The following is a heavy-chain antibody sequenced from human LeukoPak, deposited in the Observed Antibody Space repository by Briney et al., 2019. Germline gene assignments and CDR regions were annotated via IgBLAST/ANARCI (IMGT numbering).Heavy chain of an antibody. CDR3: ARGYYDFWSGYSN. CDR2: ISSSSSYI. CDR1: GFTFSSYS. J-gene: IGHJ4*02. V-gene: IGHV3-21*01. Sequence: PGGSLRLSCAASGFTFSSYSMSWVRQAPGKGLEWVSSISSSSSYIYYADSVKGRLNSLYLQMNSLRAEDTAVYYCARGYYDFWSGYSNWGQGTLVTVSS. D-gene: IGHD3-3*01.